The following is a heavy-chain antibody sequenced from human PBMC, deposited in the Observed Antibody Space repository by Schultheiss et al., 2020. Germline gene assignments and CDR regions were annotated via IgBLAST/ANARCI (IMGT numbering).Heavy chain of an antibody. D-gene: IGHD4-23*01. CDR1: GGSISSYY. V-gene: IGHV4-59*01. J-gene: IGHJ6*02. CDR2: IFYSGST. CDR3: ARATAVVTPIYYYYGMDV. Sequence: SETLSLTCTVSGGSISSYYWSWIRQPPGKGLEWIGYIFYSGSTNYNPSLKSRVTISVDTSKNQFSLKLSSVTAADTAVYYCARATAVVTPIYYYYGMDVWGQGTTVTVSS.